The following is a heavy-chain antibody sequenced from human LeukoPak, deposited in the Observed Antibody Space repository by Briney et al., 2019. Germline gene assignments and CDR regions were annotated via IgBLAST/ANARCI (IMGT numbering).Heavy chain of an antibody. CDR3: AREGLAVAGPVA. CDR1: GYTFTGYW. V-gene: IGHV1-2*02. D-gene: IGHD6-19*01. Sequence: ASVKVSCKASGYTFTGYWMHWVRQAPGQGLEWMGWINPNSGDTNYGQKFQGRVTMTRDTSISTAYMELSRLRSDDTAVYYCAREGLAVAGPVAWGQGTLVTVSS. CDR2: INPNSGDT. J-gene: IGHJ4*02.